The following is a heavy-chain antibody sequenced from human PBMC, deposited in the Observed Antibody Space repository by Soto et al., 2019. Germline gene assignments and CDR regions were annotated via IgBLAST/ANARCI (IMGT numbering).Heavy chain of an antibody. CDR1: GCSISSYY. CDR2: MYFGGSI. J-gene: IGHJ5*02. Sequence: WETLSLTCTVSGCSISSYYWRWIRHPPGKGLEWIGFMYFGGSINYNPSLSSRVTLSVETSKNQFSMKVTSVTASDTAVYYCARSHHDSTGFAVDTWGQGTLVTVSS. V-gene: IGHV4-59*08. CDR3: ARSHHDSTGFAVDT. D-gene: IGHD3-22*01.